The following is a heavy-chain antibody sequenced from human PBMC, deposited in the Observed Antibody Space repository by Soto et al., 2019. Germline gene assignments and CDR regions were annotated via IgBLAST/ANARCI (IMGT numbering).Heavy chain of an antibody. D-gene: IGHD3-3*01. CDR1: GYTFTSYY. CDR3: ARVRVRFLELDRGNNWFDP. V-gene: IGHV1-46*01. CDR2: INPSGGST. Sequence: ASVKVSCKASGYTFTSYYMHWVRQAPGQGLEWMGIINPSGGSTSYAQKFQGRVTMTRDTSTSTVYMELSSLRSEDTAVYYCARVRVRFLELDRGNNWFDPWGQGTLVTVSS. J-gene: IGHJ5*02.